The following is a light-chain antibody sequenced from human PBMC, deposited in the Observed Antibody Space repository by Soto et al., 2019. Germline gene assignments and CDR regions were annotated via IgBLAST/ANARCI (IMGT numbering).Light chain of an antibody. V-gene: IGLV1-40*01. CDR2: GNS. J-gene: IGLJ2*01. CDR3: QSYGSGLIGDVV. Sequence: QSVLTQPPSVSGAPGQRVTISCTGSSSNIGAGYDVHWYQQLPGTAPKLLISGNSNRPSGVPHRFSGSKSGTSASLAITGLQAEDEADYYCQSYGSGLIGDVVFGGGTQLTVL. CDR1: SSNIGAGYD.